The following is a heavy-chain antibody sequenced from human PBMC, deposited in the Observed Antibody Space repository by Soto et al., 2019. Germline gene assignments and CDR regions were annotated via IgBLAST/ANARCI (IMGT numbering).Heavy chain of an antibody. CDR2: IDPSDSYT. J-gene: IGHJ6*02. D-gene: IGHD6-6*01. CDR3: ARHQGSSSSSGYYYYGMDV. V-gene: IGHV5-10-1*01. CDR1: GYSFTSYW. Sequence: RESLKISCKGSGYSFTSYWISWVRQMPGKGLEWMGRIDPSDSYTNYSPSFQGHVTISADKSISTAYLQWSSLKASDTAMYYCARHQGSSSSSGYYYYGMDVWGQGTTVTVSS.